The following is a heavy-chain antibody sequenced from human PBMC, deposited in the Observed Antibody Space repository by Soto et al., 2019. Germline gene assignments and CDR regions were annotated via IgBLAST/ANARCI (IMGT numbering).Heavy chain of an antibody. V-gene: IGHV1-8*01. CDR3: ARVAVAARPRWYNWFDP. CDR2: MNPNSGET. Sequence: GASVKVSCKTSGYTFTDYDINWVRQATGQGLEWIGWMNPNSGETGYAQRFQDRVTMTRSASLSTAYLELSSLRSEDTAVYYCARVAVAARPRWYNWFDPWGQGTLVTVSS. D-gene: IGHD2-15*01. J-gene: IGHJ5*02. CDR1: GYTFTDYD.